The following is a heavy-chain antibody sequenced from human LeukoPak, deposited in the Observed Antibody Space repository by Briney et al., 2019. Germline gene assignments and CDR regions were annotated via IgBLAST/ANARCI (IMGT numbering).Heavy chain of an antibody. V-gene: IGHV4-31*03. CDR1: GGSISSDDYC. J-gene: IGHJ3*02. CDR2: IYYSGST. Sequence: PSQTLSLTCSVSGGSISSDDYCWHWIRQHPGKGLEWIGYIYYSGSTYYNPSLKSRVALSVDTSKNQFSLKLSSLTAADTAVYYCAKSREEIRGLDAFDIWGQGTMVTVSS. CDR3: AKSREEIRGLDAFDI. D-gene: IGHD5-24*01.